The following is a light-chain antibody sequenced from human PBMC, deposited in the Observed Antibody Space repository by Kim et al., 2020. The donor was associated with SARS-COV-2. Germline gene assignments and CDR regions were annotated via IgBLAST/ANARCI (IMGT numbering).Light chain of an antibody. V-gene: IGKV3-20*01. J-gene: IGKJ2*01. CDR2: GSS. Sequence: PGASATPSCPASPSLSIEYLSWYQQTAGPPPRLLIFGSSSRAAGIPVRFSCSGSGTDFTLTISRLEPEDFAVYYCQRYTRSPPAYTFGQGTKLEI. CDR1: PSLSIEY. CDR3: QRYTRSPPAYT.